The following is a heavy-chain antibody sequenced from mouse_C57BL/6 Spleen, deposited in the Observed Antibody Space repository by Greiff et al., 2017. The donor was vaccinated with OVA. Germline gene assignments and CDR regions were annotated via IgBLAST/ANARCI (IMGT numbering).Heavy chain of an antibody. D-gene: IGHD1-1*01. CDR1: GYTFTSYW. V-gene: IGHV1-64*01. CDR2: IHPNSGST. CDR3: ARRKSSNYYGSDFDY. Sequence: QVQLQQPGAELVKPGASVKLSCKASGYTFTSYWMHWVKQRPGQGLEWIGMIHPNSGSTNYNEKFKSKATLTVDKSSSTAYMQLSSLTSEDSAVYYCARRKSSNYYGSDFDYWGQGTTLTVSS. J-gene: IGHJ2*01.